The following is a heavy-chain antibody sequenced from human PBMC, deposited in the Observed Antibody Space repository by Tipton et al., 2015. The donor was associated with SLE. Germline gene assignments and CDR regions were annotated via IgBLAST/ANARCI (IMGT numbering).Heavy chain of an antibody. CDR1: GGSISSYY. V-gene: IGHV4-4*07. D-gene: IGHD3-22*01. J-gene: IGHJ3*02. CDR2: IYTSGST. Sequence: TLSLTCSVSGGSISSYYWSWIRQPAGKGLEWIGRIYTSGSTNYNPSLKSRVTMSVDTSKNQFSLKLSSVTAADTAVYYCTGDGGLYYDSSGLDAFDIWGQGTVVTVSS. CDR3: TGDGGLYYDSSGLDAFDI.